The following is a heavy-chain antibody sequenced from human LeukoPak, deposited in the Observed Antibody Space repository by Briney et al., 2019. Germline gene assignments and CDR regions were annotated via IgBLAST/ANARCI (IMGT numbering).Heavy chain of an antibody. V-gene: IGHV4-39*01. CDR3: ASARGIAAPDY. J-gene: IGHJ4*02. CDR1: GGSISSYY. Sequence: KPSETLSLTCTVSGGSISSYYWSWIRQPPGKGLEWIGSIYYSGSTYYNPSLKSRVTISVDTSKNQFSLKLSSVTAADTAVYYCASARGIAAPDYWGQGTLVTVSS. D-gene: IGHD6-13*01. CDR2: IYYSGST.